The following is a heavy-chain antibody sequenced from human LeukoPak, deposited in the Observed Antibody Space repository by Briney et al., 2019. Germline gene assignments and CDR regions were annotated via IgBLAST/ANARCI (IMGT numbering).Heavy chain of an antibody. D-gene: IGHD7-27*01. CDR1: GGSFSGYY. CDR2: INHSGST. V-gene: IGHV4-34*01. Sequence: SETLSLTCAVYGGSFSGYYWSWIRQPPGKGLEWIGEINHSGSTNYNPSLKSRVTISVDKSKNQFSLKLSSVTAADTAVYYCARHYLGTPAYFDYWGQGTLVTVSS. CDR3: ARHYLGTPAYFDY. J-gene: IGHJ4*02.